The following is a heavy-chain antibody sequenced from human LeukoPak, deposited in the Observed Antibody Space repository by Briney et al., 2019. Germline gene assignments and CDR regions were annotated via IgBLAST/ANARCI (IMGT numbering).Heavy chain of an antibody. CDR1: GFTFTNAW. CDR2: IKSKADGGTT. J-gene: IGHJ4*02. D-gene: IGHD1-26*01. CDR3: ATDGYTDGYSGRYSAIDY. Sequence: GGSLRLSCAASGFTFTNAWMSWVRQAPGKGLEWVGRIKSKADGGTTDYAAPVKGRFTISRDDSKSTLHLQMNSLTSEDTAVYHCATDGYTDGYSGRYSAIDYWGQGTLVTVSS. V-gene: IGHV3-15*01.